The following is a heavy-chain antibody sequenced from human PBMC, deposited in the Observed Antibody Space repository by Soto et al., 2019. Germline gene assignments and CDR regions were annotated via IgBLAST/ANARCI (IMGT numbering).Heavy chain of an antibody. CDR2: ISGSGGST. Sequence: PXESLLLSCAASGFTFSSYAMSWVRQAPGKGLEWVSIISGSGGSTYYADPVKGRFTISRDNSKNTLYLQMNSLRAEDTAVYYCAKEYGSSWYSYYGMDVWGQGTTVTVSS. J-gene: IGHJ6*02. D-gene: IGHD6-13*01. V-gene: IGHV3-23*01. CDR1: GFTFSSYA. CDR3: AKEYGSSWYSYYGMDV.